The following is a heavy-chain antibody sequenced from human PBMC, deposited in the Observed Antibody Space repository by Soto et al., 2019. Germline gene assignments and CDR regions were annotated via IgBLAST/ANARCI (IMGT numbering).Heavy chain of an antibody. CDR3: ARDHQDNWFDP. Sequence: QVQLQESGPGLVKPSQTLSLTCTVSGGSISSGGYYWSWIRQHPGKGLEWIGYIYYSGRTYYNPSLKCRVTISVDMSKNQFSLKMSSVTAADTAVYYCARDHQDNWFDPCGHGTLVTVSS. CDR1: GGSISSGGYY. V-gene: IGHV4-31*03. CDR2: IYYSGRT. J-gene: IGHJ5*02.